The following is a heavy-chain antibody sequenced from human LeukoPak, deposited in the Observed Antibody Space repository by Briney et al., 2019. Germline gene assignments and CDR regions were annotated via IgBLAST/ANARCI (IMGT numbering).Heavy chain of an antibody. D-gene: IGHD5-24*01. V-gene: IGHV1-2*02. J-gene: IGHJ5*02. CDR2: INPNSGDT. Sequence: ASVKVSCKASGYTFTSYAMNWVRQAPGQGLEWMGWINPNSGDTHYAQKFQGRVTMTRDTSINTAYMELSRLRSDDTAVYYCASKDRKLEMATFFDPWGQGTLVTVSS. CDR3: ASKDRKLEMATFFDP. CDR1: GYTFTSYA.